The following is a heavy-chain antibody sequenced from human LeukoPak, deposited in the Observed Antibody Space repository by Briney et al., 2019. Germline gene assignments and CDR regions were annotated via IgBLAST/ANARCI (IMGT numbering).Heavy chain of an antibody. J-gene: IGHJ4*02. D-gene: IGHD3-22*01. CDR3: ARDRGTPDYYDTSGYDY. CDR2: IYYSGST. CDR1: GGSISSYY. V-gene: IGHV4-59*01. Sequence: PSETLSLTCTVSGGSISSYYWIWIRQPPGKGLEWIGYIYYSGSTNYNPSLKSRVTISVDTSKNQFSLKLSSVTAADTAVYYCARDRGTPDYYDTSGYDYWGQGTLVTVSS.